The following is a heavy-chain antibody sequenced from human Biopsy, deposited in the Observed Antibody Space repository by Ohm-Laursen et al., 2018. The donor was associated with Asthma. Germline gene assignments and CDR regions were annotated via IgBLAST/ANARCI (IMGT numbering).Heavy chain of an antibody. V-gene: IGHV3-33*01. CDR2: IWYDGSNK. CDR1: GFTFSSYG. CDR3: ARSIYDFWSGYYSMDV. Sequence: SLRLSCTASGFTFSSYGMHWVRQAPGKGLEWVAVIWYDGSNKYYADSVKGRFTISRDNSKNTLYLQMNSLRAEDTAVYYCARSIYDFWSGYYSMDVWGQGTTVTVSS. D-gene: IGHD3-3*01. J-gene: IGHJ6*02.